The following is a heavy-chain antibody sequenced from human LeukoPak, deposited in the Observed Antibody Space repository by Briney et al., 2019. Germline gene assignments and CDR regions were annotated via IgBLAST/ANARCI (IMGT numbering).Heavy chain of an antibody. Sequence: GGSLRLSCAASGFTFSDYYMSWIRQAPGKGLEWVSYISSSGSTIYYADSVKGRFTISRDNAKNSLYLQMNSLRAEDTAAYYCASQYDFWSGYYDYWGQGTLVTVSS. CDR2: ISSSGSTI. V-gene: IGHV3-11*01. CDR3: ASQYDFWSGYYDY. D-gene: IGHD3-3*01. J-gene: IGHJ4*02. CDR1: GFTFSDYY.